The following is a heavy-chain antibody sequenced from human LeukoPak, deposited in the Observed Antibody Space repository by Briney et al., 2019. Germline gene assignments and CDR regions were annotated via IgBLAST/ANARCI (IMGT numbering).Heavy chain of an antibody. J-gene: IGHJ2*01. V-gene: IGHV4-34*01. D-gene: IGHD6-19*01. CDR1: GGSFSGYY. CDR2: INHSGST. CDR3: ARVLEGSSGQHWYFDL. Sequence: SETLSLTCAVYGGSFSGYYWSWIRQPPGKGLEWIGEINHSGSTNYNPSLKSRVTISVDTSKKQFSLKLSSVTAADTAVYSCARVLEGSSGQHWYFDLWGRGTLVTVSS.